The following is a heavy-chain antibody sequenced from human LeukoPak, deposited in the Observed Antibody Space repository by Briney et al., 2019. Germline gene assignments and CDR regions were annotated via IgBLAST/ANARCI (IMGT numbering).Heavy chain of an antibody. Sequence: GGSLRLSCAASGFTVSSNYMSWVRQAPGKGLEWVSVIYSSGNTYYADSVKGRFTISRDNSKNTLYLQMNSLRAEDTAVYHCARGDGYNSYYFDYWGQGTLVTVSS. CDR1: GFTVSSNY. V-gene: IGHV3-53*01. CDR2: IYSSGNT. CDR3: ARGDGYNSYYFDY. J-gene: IGHJ4*02. D-gene: IGHD5-24*01.